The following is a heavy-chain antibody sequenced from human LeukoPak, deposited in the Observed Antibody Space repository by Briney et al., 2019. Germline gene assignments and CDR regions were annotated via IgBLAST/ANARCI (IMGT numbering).Heavy chain of an antibody. CDR2: IYYSGST. J-gene: IGHJ3*02. V-gene: IGHV4-59*01. CDR1: GGSISSYY. D-gene: IGHD6-13*01. CDR3: ARFIAAAGNDAFDI. Sequence: SETLSLTCTVSGGSISSYYWSWIRQPPGKGLGWIGYIYYSGSTNYNPSLKSRVTISVDTSKNQFSLKLSSVTAADTAVYYCARFIAAAGNDAFDIWGQGTMVTVSS.